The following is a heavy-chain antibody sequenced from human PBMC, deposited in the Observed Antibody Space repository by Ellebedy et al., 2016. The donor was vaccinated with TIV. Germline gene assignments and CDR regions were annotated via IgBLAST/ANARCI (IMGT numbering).Heavy chain of an antibody. D-gene: IGHD6-13*01. J-gene: IGHJ3*02. CDR2: INPSGGST. Sequence: AASVKVSYKASGYTFSSYYMHWVRQAPGQGLEWMGIINPSGGSTTYAQNLQGRVTMTRDTSTTTVYMELNSLRSEDTAVYYCARGRLEAAGTGGWGAFDIWGQGTMVTVSS. V-gene: IGHV1-46*04. CDR1: GYTFSSYY. CDR3: ARGRLEAAGTGGWGAFDI.